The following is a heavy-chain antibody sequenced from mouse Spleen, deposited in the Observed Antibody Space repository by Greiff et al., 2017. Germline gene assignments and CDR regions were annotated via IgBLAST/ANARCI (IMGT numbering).Heavy chain of an antibody. CDR2: ISSGGSYT. J-gene: IGHJ4*01. CDR3: ASRGWLLYYYAMDY. V-gene: IGHV5-6*03. Sequence: EVKLVESGGGLVKPGGSLKLSCAASGFTFSSYGMSWVRQTPDKRLEWVATISSGGSYTYYPDSVKGRFTISRDNAKNTLYLQMSSLKSEDTAMYYCASRGWLLYYYAMDYWGQGTSVTVSS. D-gene: IGHD2-3*01. CDR1: GFTFSSYG.